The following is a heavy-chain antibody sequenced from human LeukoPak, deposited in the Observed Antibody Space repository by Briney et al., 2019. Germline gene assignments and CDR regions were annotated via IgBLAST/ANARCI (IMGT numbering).Heavy chain of an antibody. V-gene: IGHV3-48*03. J-gene: IGHJ6*02. Sequence: GGSLRLSCIASGFAFNSYEMNWVRQAPGKGLEWVSYISSSGSTIYYADSVKGRFTISRDNAKNSLYLQMNSLRAEDTAVYYCARDKGGYYGMDVWGQGTTVTVSS. D-gene: IGHD3-16*01. CDR1: GFAFNSYE. CDR3: ARDKGGYYGMDV. CDR2: ISSSGSTI.